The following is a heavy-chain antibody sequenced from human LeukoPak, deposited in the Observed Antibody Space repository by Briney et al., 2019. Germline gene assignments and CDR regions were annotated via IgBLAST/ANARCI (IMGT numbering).Heavy chain of an antibody. J-gene: IGHJ4*02. Sequence: GRALVKPTQTLTLPCTFTGCSLSTPDMCMTWIRQHLGKALEWLARTDSDDDKFYSPSLRTRLTISKDTPKNQVLLRMTNMDPVDTGTYYCARMTPDSPSFDYWGQGALITVSS. CDR3: ARMTPDSPSFDY. CDR2: TDSDDDK. CDR1: GCSLSTPDMC. V-gene: IGHV2-70*17. D-gene: IGHD2-15*01.